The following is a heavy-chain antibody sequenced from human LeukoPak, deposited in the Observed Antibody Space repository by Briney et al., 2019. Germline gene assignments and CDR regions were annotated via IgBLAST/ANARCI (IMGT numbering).Heavy chain of an antibody. Sequence: GGSLRLSCAASGFTFSSYSMNWVHQAPGKGLEWVSSISSSSSYIYYADSVKGRFTISRDNAKNSLYLQMNSLRAEDTAVYYCARVTVGNYDYVWGSYRSPSFDYWGQGTLVTVSS. CDR1: GFTFSSYS. D-gene: IGHD3-16*02. CDR2: ISSSSSYI. V-gene: IGHV3-21*01. J-gene: IGHJ4*02. CDR3: ARVTVGNYDYVWGSYRSPSFDY.